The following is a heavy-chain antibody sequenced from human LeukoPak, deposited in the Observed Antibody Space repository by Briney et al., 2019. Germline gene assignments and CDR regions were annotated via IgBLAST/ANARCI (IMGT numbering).Heavy chain of an antibody. Sequence: ASVKVSCKPSGYPFTTWEINWVRQAAGQGLEWMGWVHPNGGNTAYAQKFQGRVTMTRDTSISTAYMELSGLTSDDTAVYFCARGPRNDPWGQGTLVTVSS. D-gene: IGHD1-14*01. CDR1: GYPFTTWE. CDR2: VHPNGGNT. J-gene: IGHJ5*02. CDR3: ARGPRNDP. V-gene: IGHV1-8*01.